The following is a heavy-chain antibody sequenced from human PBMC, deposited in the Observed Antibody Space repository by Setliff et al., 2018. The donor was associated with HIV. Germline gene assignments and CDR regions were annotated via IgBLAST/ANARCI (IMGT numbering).Heavy chain of an antibody. Sequence: SETLSLTCAVYGGSFNEYYWNWIRQIPGKGLEWIGEINHSGSTNYNESLKSRVSISVDTSKNQFSLELRSVTAADTAVYYCAGRIATAAYYFDYWGRGTLVTVSS. CDR1: GGSFNEYY. CDR2: INHSGST. V-gene: IGHV4-34*01. J-gene: IGHJ4*02. D-gene: IGHD6-13*01. CDR3: AGRIATAAYYFDY.